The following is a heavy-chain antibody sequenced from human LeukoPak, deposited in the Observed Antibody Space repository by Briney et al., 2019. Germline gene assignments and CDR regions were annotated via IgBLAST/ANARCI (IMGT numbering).Heavy chain of an antibody. CDR3: AREDGSGST. V-gene: IGHV4-4*07. J-gene: IGHJ5*02. D-gene: IGHD3-10*01. CDR2: LYNGGDT. CDR1: GASIGSFY. Sequence: SETLSLTCTVSGASIGSFYWVWIRQPAGKGLEWIGRLYNGGDTNYSPSLRSRVTMPVDTSKNQFSLKLKSVTAADTAVYYCAREDGSGSTWGQGTLVTVSS.